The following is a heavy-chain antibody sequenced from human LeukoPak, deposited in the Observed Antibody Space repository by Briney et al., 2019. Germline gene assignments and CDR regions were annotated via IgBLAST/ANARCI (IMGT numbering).Heavy chain of an antibody. D-gene: IGHD3-22*01. Sequence: PSETLSLTCAVYGGSFSGYYWSWIRQPPGKGLEWIGEINHSGSTNYSPSLKSRVTISVDTSKNQFSLKLSSVTAADTAVYYCARDPYDSSGTWGQGTLVTVSS. CDR2: INHSGST. CDR1: GGSFSGYY. V-gene: IGHV4-34*01. J-gene: IGHJ4*02. CDR3: ARDPYDSSGT.